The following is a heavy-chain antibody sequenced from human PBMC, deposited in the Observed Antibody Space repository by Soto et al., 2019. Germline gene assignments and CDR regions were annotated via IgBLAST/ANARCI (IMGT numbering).Heavy chain of an antibody. CDR2: ISPYTGNT. J-gene: IGHJ6*02. V-gene: IGHV1-18*01. D-gene: IGHD3-16*01. CDR3: VMVDNYVTPTPQDV. CDR1: GYIFVNYG. Sequence: QVQLVQSGDEVKKPGASVKVSCKASGYIFVNYGIAWVRQAPGQGLEWMGWISPYTGNTHSATQIQGRLTMTTDTSTSTAYVELGSLTSDDTAVYYCVMVDNYVTPTPQDVWGQGTTVTVSS.